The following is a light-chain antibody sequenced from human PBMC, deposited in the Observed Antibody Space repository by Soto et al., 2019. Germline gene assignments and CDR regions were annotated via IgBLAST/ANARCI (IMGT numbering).Light chain of an antibody. CDR2: GAS. V-gene: IGKV3-20*01. CDR1: QSVSGIY. CDR3: QQYGSSPKT. J-gene: IGKJ1*01. Sequence: EIVLTQSPGTLSLSPGERATLSCRASQSVSGIYLGWYQQKPGQAPRLLIYGASSRATGIPDRFSGSGSGTDFTLTISRLEPEDFAVYYCQQYGSSPKTFGQGTKVDIK.